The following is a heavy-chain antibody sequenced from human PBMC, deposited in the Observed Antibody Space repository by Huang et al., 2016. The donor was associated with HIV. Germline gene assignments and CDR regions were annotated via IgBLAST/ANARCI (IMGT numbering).Heavy chain of an antibody. J-gene: IGHJ6*03. D-gene: IGHD3-16*01. V-gene: IGHV2-5*02. CDR2: IYWDDDK. CDR3: AHIGRLGDYYMDV. CDR1: GFSLTTIGAG. Sequence: QITLKESGPALLRPTQTLTLTCTFSGFSLTTIGAGVGWIRQPPGKPLEWLVLIYWDDDKRFSPSLKTRISVTKYTSKNQVVFTMNNVGPTDTGTYYCAHIGRLGDYYMDVWGNGTAVTVSS.